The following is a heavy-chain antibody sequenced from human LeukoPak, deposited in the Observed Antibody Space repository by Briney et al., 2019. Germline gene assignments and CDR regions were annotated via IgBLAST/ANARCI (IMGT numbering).Heavy chain of an antibody. D-gene: IGHD2-15*01. V-gene: IGHV4-59*01. CDR1: GGSISSYY. Sequence: SETLSLTCTVSGGSISSYYWSWIRQPPGKGLEWIGYIYYSGSTNYNPSLKSRVTISVDTSKNQFSLKLSPVTAADTAVYYCAREARSGGSLRYDPWGQGTLVTVPS. CDR2: IYYSGST. J-gene: IGHJ5*02. CDR3: AREARSGGSLRYDP.